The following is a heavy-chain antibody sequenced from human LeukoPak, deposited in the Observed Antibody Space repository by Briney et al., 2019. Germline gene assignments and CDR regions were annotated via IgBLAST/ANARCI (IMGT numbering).Heavy chain of an antibody. CDR1: GFILSNHW. CDR3: ARDRNSGYAEGIDY. D-gene: IGHD5-12*01. Sequence: GGSLRLSCAASGFILSNHWMTWVRQAPGKGLEWVAVISYDGSNKYYADSVKGRFTISRDNSKNTLYLQMNSLRAEDTAVYYCARDRNSGYAEGIDYWGQGTLVTVSS. V-gene: IGHV3-30-3*01. J-gene: IGHJ4*02. CDR2: ISYDGSNK.